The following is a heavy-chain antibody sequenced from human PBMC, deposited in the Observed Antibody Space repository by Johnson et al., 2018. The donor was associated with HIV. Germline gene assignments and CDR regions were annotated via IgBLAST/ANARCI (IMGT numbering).Heavy chain of an antibody. J-gene: IGHJ3*02. CDR1: GFTVSSNY. CDR3: TTTNLELMDDAFDI. V-gene: IGHV3-66*01. D-gene: IGHD1-7*01. CDR2: IYSGDTT. Sequence: VQLVESGGGVVQPGGSLRLSCAASGFTVSSNYMSWIRQAPGKGLEWVSVIYSGDTTYYAGSVKDRFTISRDNSKNTLYLQMNSLKTEDTAVYYCTTTNLELMDDAFDIWGQGTMVTVSS.